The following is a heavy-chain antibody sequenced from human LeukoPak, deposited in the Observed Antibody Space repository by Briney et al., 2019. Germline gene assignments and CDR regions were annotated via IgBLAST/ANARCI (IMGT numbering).Heavy chain of an antibody. J-gene: IGHJ6*02. Sequence: SQTLSLTCTVSGGSISSGGYYWSWIRQPPGKGLEWIGEINHSGSTNYNPSLKSRVTISVDTSKNQFSLKLSSVTAADTAVYYCARGRQYCSGGSCSVYYYYGMDVWGQGTTVTVSS. CDR2: INHSGST. CDR3: ARGRQYCSGGSCSVYYYYGMDV. CDR1: GGSISSGGYY. V-gene: IGHV4-30-2*01. D-gene: IGHD2-15*01.